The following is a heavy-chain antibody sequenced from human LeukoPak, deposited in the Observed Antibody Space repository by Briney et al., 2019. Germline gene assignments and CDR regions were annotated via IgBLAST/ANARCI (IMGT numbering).Heavy chain of an antibody. V-gene: IGHV4-31*03. D-gene: IGHD2-15*01. CDR2: IYYSGST. CDR1: GGSISSGGYY. J-gene: IGHJ4*02. CDR3: ARGRNCSGGSCRKLYFDY. Sequence: SQTLSLTCTVSGGSISSGGYYWSWIRQHPGTGLEWIGYIYYSGSTYYNPSLKSRVTISVDTSKNQFSLKPSSVTAADTAVYYCARGRNCSGGSCRKLYFDYWGQGTLVTVSS.